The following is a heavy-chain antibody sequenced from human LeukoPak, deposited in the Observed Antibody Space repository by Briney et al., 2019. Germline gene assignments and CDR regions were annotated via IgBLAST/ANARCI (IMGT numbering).Heavy chain of an antibody. Sequence: SETLSLTCTVSGGSISSYYWSWIRQPPGKGLEWIGYIYYNGSTNYNPSLKSRVTISVDTSKNQFSLRLSSATAADTAVYFCAGGYPLGAFDTWGQGTLVTVSS. CDR1: GGSISSYY. CDR3: AGGYPLGAFDT. D-gene: IGHD3-16*01. CDR2: IYYNGST. V-gene: IGHV4-59*08. J-gene: IGHJ3*02.